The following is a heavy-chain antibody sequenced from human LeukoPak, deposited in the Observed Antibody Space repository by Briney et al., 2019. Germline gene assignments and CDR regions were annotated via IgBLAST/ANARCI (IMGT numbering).Heavy chain of an antibody. J-gene: IGHJ4*02. CDR2: IKSKTDGGTT. Sequence: GGSLRLSCAASGFTFSNAWMSWVRQAPGKGLEWVGRIKSKTDGGTTDYAAPVKGRFTISRDDSKNTLYLQMYSLKTEDTAVYYCTTDPDFSIVVVINYWGQGTPVTVSS. CDR3: TTDPDFSIVVVINY. D-gene: IGHD3-22*01. V-gene: IGHV3-15*01. CDR1: GFTFSNAW.